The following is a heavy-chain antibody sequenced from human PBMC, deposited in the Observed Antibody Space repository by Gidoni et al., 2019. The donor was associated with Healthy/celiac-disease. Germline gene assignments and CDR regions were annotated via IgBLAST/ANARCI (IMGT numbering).Heavy chain of an antibody. Sequence: EGQRVEAGGGLVQPGGVLRRAGAASGSALGRCAMSGVRQAPGKGLGWVSAISGSGDTTSFAGSVTCRFTISRDNSTHTLYLQMNGLRAEDTAVYYCAKLGLYYYYGMDVWGQGTTVTVSS. CDR2: ISGSGDTT. V-gene: IGHV3-23*04. CDR1: GSALGRCA. J-gene: IGHJ6*02. D-gene: IGHD1-26*01. CDR3: AKLGLYYYYGMDV.